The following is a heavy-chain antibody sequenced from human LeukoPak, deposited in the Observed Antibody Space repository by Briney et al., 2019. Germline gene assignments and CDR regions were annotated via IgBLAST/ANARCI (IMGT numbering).Heavy chain of an antibody. CDR1: GYTFTSYD. D-gene: IGHD2-15*01. Sequence: ASVKVSCKASGYTFTSYDINWVRQATGQGLEWMGWMNPNSGNTGYAQKFQGRVTITADKSTSTAYMELSSLRSEDTAVYYCARAPADIVVVVAAINWFDPWGQGTLVTVTS. J-gene: IGHJ5*02. CDR3: ARAPADIVVVVAAINWFDP. CDR2: MNPNSGNT. V-gene: IGHV1-8*01.